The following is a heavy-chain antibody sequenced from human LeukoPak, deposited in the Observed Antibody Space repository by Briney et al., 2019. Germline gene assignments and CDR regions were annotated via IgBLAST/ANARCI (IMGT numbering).Heavy chain of an antibody. J-gene: IGHJ3*01. CDR2: IYYSGST. V-gene: IGHV4-59*01. CDR1: GGSISSYY. Sequence: SETLPLTCTVSGGSISSYYWSWIRQPPGKGLEWIGYIYYSGSTNYNPSLKSRVTISVDTSKNQFSLKLSSVTAADTAVYYCARRVVVTAANLDAFDVWGQGTMVTVSS. CDR3: ARRVVVTAANLDAFDV. D-gene: IGHD2-21*02.